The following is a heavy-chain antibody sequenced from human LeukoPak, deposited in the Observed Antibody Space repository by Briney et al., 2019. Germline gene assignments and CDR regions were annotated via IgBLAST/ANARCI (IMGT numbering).Heavy chain of an antibody. CDR3: AKDMGYSGSSPIEY. Sequence: GGSLRLSCAATGFTFDEYGMSWVRQAPGKGLEWVSVISGSGGSTYYADSVKGRFTISRDNSKNTLYLQMNSLRAEDTAVYYCAKDMGYSGSSPIEYWGQGTLVTVSS. D-gene: IGHD1-26*01. V-gene: IGHV3-23*01. CDR1: GFTFDEYG. J-gene: IGHJ4*02. CDR2: ISGSGGST.